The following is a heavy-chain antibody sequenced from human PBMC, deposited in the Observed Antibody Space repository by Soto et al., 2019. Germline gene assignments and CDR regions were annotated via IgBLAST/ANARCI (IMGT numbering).Heavy chain of an antibody. CDR2: IHYTGVN. Sequence: QVQLQESGPGLVKPSQTLSLTCTVSGGSISSADYNWNWIRQPPGKGLEWIGNIHYTGVNFYNPSLKSRVIVSVDTAKNQFSLRLNSVTAADTAVYFCARDSAPYNDNYDSPLWGQGTLVTVSS. V-gene: IGHV4-30-4*01. D-gene: IGHD3-10*01. J-gene: IGHJ4*02. CDR1: GGSISSADYN. CDR3: ARDSAPYNDNYDSPL.